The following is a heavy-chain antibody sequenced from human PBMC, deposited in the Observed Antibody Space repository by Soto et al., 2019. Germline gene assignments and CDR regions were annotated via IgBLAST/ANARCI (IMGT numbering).Heavy chain of an antibody. Sequence: PGGSLRLSCAASGFTFSSYWMSWVRQAPGKGLEWVANIKQDGSEKYYVDSVKGRFTISRDNAKNSLYLQMNGLRAEDTAVYYCARGGIAARRPLDYWGQGTLVTVSS. CDR3: ARGGIAARRPLDY. D-gene: IGHD6-6*01. CDR1: GFTFSSYW. V-gene: IGHV3-7*01. J-gene: IGHJ4*02. CDR2: IKQDGSEK.